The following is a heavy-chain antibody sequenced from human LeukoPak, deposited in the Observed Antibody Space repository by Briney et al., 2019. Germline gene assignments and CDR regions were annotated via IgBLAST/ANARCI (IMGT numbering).Heavy chain of an antibody. CDR3: AKWGHGDYGFMRSSYYYYYMDV. V-gene: IGHV3-30*02. Sequence: GGSLRLSCAASGFTFSSYGMHWVRQAPGKGLEWVAFIRYDGSNKYYADSVKGRFTISRDNSKNTLYLQMNSLRAEDTAVYYCAKWGHGDYGFMRSSYYYYYMDVWGKGTTVTISS. D-gene: IGHD4-17*01. CDR2: IRYDGSNK. J-gene: IGHJ6*03. CDR1: GFTFSSYG.